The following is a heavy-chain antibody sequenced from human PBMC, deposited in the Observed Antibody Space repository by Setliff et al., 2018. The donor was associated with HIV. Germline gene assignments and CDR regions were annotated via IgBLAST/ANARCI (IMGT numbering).Heavy chain of an antibody. CDR2: IRSKSIGGTT. J-gene: IGHJ4*02. CDR3: ARYGGPVDFGDY. V-gene: IGHV3-49*04. Sequence: GGSLRLSCTASGFSFDDYALTWVRQAPGRGLEWVGFIRSKSIGGTTDYGASVKGRFTISRDDSKTIAYLQMNSLRAEDTAVYYCARYGGPVDFGDYWGQGTLVTVSS. D-gene: IGHD3-16*01. CDR1: GFSFDDYA.